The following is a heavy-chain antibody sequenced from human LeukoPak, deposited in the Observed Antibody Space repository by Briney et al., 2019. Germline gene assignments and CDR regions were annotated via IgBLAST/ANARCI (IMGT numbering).Heavy chain of an antibody. CDR2: IIPIFGTA. CDR1: GGTFSSYA. J-gene: IGHJ6*02. CDR3: ARGIVDTMIVVDYYGMDV. V-gene: IGHV1-69*13. Sequence: GASVKVSCKASGGTFSSYAISWVRQAPGQGLEWMVGIIPIFGTANYAQKFQGRVTITADESTSTAYMELSSLRSEDTAVYYCARGIVDTMIVVDYYGMDVWGQGTTVTVSS. D-gene: IGHD3-22*01.